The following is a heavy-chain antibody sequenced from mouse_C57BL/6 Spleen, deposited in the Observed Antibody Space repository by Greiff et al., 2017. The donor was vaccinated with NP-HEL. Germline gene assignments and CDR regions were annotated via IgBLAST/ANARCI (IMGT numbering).Heavy chain of an antibody. J-gene: IGHJ3*01. CDR2: IYPSDSET. CDR1: GYTFTSYW. CDR3: ARVGGGFAY. D-gene: IGHD4-1*01. Sequence: QVHVKQPGAELVRPGSSVKLSCKASGYTFTSYWMDWVKQRPGQGLEWIGNIYPSDSETHYNQKFKDKATLTVDKSSSTAYMQLSSLTSEDSAVYYCARVGGGFAYWGQGTLVTVSA. V-gene: IGHV1-61*01.